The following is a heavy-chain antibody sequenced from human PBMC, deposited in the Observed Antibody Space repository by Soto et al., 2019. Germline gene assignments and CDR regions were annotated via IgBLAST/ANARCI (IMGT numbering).Heavy chain of an antibody. J-gene: IGHJ5*02. V-gene: IGHV1-46*03. CDR2: INPSGGST. CDR3: ARAELATFLPIDP. CDR1: GYTFTSYY. Sequence: ASVKVSCKASGYTFTSYYMHWVRQAPGQGLEWMEIINPSGGSTSYAQKFQGRVTMTRDTSTSTVYMELSSLRSEDTAVYYCARAELATFLPIDPWGQGTLVTVSS. D-gene: IGHD1-7*01.